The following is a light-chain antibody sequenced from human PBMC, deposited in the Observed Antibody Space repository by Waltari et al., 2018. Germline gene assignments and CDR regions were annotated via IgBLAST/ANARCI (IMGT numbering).Light chain of an antibody. Sequence: SYELTQPPSVSVSPGQTAKITCSGRALPKHYVHGYQQKPGQAPILLIYHDTERPSRIFERFSGSSSGTTATLTISGVQAEDEAVYYCQSSDTTVVFGGGTKLTVL. CDR3: QSSDTTVV. CDR1: ALPKHY. J-gene: IGLJ2*01. V-gene: IGLV3-25*03. CDR2: HDT.